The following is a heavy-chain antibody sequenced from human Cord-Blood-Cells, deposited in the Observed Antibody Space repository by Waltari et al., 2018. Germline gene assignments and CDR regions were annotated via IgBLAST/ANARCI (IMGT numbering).Heavy chain of an antibody. CDR3: ARDSSSSWYYYYYGMDV. Sequence: EVQLVESGGGLVKPGGSLRLSCAASGFTFSSYSMNWVRQAPGKGGEWVSSISRSSSYIYYADSVKGRFTISRDNAKNSLYLQMNSLRAEDTAVYYCARDSSSSWYYYYYGMDVWGQGTTVTVSS. J-gene: IGHJ6*02. CDR2: ISRSSSYI. CDR1: GFTFSSYS. V-gene: IGHV3-21*01. D-gene: IGHD6-13*01.